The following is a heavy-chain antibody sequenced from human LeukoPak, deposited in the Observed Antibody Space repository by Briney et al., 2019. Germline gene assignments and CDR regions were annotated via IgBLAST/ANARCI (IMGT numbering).Heavy chain of an antibody. D-gene: IGHD4-17*01. CDR3: ASHYVENYYMDV. J-gene: IGHJ6*03. V-gene: IGHV3-30*02. CDR2: IRYDGSNK. Sequence: GGSLRLSCAASGFTFSSYWMSWVRQAPGKGLEWVAFIRYDGSNKYYADSVKGRFTISRDNSKNTLWLQMNSLRAEDTAVYYCASHYVENYYMDVWGKGTTVTVSS. CDR1: GFTFSSYW.